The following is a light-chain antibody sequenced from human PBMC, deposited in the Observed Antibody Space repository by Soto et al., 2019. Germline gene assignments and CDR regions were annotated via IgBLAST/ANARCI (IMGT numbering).Light chain of an antibody. CDR2: DVS. V-gene: IGLV2-14*01. CDR1: SSDVGTYNY. CDR3: SSYTKNSPYV. J-gene: IGLJ1*01. Sequence: QSALTQPRSVSGPPGQSVSISCSGTSSDVGTYNYVSWYQHHPGKAPKLMIYDVSNRPSGVSSRFSGSKSDNTASLTIYGLQAEDEADYYCSSYTKNSPYVFGTGTKLTVL.